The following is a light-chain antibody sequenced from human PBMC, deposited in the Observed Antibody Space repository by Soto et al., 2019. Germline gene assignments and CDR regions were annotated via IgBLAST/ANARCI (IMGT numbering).Light chain of an antibody. CDR1: SGNIGSNY. CDR3: QSYDSSTPVV. V-gene: IGLV6-57*04. J-gene: IGLJ2*01. CDR2: EDD. Sequence: NFMLTQPHSVSESPGKTVTISCTRSSGNIGSNYVQWYQQRPGSAPTTLIYEDDQRPSGVPDRFSGSIDRSSNSASLTISGLKTEDEAAYYCQSYDSSTPVVFGGGTKVTVL.